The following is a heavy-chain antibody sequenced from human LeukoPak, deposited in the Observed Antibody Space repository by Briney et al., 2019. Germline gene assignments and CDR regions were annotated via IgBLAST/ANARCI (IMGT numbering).Heavy chain of an antibody. CDR1: GFSFSSYG. J-gene: IGHJ4*02. V-gene: IGHV3-21*01. Sequence: GGSLRLSCAASGFSFSSYGMNWVRQAPGKGLEWVSSISYSGPHMFYADSVRGRFTISRDNAENSLFLQMNSLRAEDTAVYFCASNDYRDEGIDSWGQGTLVTVSS. D-gene: IGHD4-17*01. CDR2: ISYSGPHM. CDR3: ASNDYRDEGIDS.